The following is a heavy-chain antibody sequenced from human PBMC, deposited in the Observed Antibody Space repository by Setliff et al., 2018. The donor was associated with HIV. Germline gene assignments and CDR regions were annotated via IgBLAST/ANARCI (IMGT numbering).Heavy chain of an antibody. CDR2: ISGSVNTI. CDR1: GFTFSDYY. Sequence: PGGSLRLSCAASGFTFSDYYMSWIRQAPGKGLEWISYISGSVNTIYYADSVKGRFTDSRDNAKNSLFLQMNSLRAEDTAVYYCANWGRGQVGGFLRTDAFDIWGQGTMVTVSS. CDR3: ANWGRGQVGGFLRTDAFDI. V-gene: IGHV3-11*04. J-gene: IGHJ3*02. D-gene: IGHD1-26*01.